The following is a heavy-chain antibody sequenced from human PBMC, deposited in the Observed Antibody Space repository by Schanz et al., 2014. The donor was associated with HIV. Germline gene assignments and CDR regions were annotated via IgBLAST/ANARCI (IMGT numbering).Heavy chain of an antibody. CDR1: GLSFSGYS. Sequence: VQLLESGGGLVKPGGSLRLSCAASGLSFSGYSMNWVRQAPGKGLEWVAVIWYDGSNKYYADSVKGRFTISRDNAKNSLYLQMNSLRFADTAVYYCVRGDTVFEYWGQGTLVTVSS. V-gene: IGHV3-33*08. CDR2: IWYDGSNK. D-gene: IGHD5-18*01. CDR3: VRGDTVFEY. J-gene: IGHJ4*02.